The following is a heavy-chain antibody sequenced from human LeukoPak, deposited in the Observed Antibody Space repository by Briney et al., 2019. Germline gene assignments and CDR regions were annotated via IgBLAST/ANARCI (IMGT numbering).Heavy chain of an antibody. CDR1: GYTFTGYF. D-gene: IGHD5-12*01. CDR3: ARGSYSGYDIDY. J-gene: IGHJ4*02. V-gene: IGHV1-2*06. CDR2: IIPNSGGS. Sequence: GASVKVSCKASGYTFTGYFMHWVRQAPGQGLEWMGRIIPNSGGSNFAQNFQGRVTMTSDTSISTTYMELSSLRSDDTAVYYCARGSYSGYDIDYWGQGTLVSVSS.